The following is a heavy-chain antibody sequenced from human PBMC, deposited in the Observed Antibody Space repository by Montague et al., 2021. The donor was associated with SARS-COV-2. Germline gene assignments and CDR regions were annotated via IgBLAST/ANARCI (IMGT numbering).Heavy chain of an antibody. CDR3: AHSGVGYFYYGMDV. Sequence: PALVKPTQTLTLTCTFSGFSLSTSGVGVGWIRQPPGKALEWLALIYWDDDKRYSPSLKSRLTITKDTSKNQVVLTMTNMDPVDTATYYCAHSGVGYFYYGMDVWGQGTTVTVSS. CDR2: IYWDDDK. V-gene: IGHV2-5*02. CDR1: GFSLSTSGVG. J-gene: IGHJ6*02. D-gene: IGHD3-3*01.